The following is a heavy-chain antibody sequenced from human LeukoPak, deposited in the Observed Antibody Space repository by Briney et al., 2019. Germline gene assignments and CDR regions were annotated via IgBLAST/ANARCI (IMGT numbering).Heavy chain of an antibody. D-gene: IGHD1-14*01. CDR1: GFTFSSYS. V-gene: IGHV3-21*01. Sequence: GGSLRLSCAASGFTFSSYSMNWVRQAPGKGLEWVSPISSSSSYIYYADSVKGRFTISRDNAKNSLYLQMNSLRAEDTAVYYCARDLQYAGEPFYFDYWGQGTLVTVSS. CDR3: ARDLQYAGEPFYFDY. CDR2: ISSSSSYI. J-gene: IGHJ4*02.